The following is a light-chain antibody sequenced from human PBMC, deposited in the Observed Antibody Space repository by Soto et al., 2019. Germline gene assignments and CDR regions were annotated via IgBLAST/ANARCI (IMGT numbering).Light chain of an antibody. CDR3: QQYGDSIT. V-gene: IGKV3-20*01. CDR1: QTVTSSY. J-gene: IGKJ4*01. Sequence: VLTQSPGSLSLSPGERATVSCRASQTVTSSYLAWYQQRPGQAPQLLIYDAVKRATGIPDRFSGSESGRDYALTISRLVPEDSAVYYCQQYGDSITFGGGTKLEIK. CDR2: DAV.